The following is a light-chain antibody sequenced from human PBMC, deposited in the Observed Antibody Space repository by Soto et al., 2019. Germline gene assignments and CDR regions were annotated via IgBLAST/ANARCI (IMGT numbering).Light chain of an antibody. CDR1: SGHSSYI. Sequence: QPVLTQSSSASASLGSSVKLTCTLSSGHSSYIIAWHQQQPGKAPRYLMKLEGSGNYNKGSGVPDRFSGSSSGADRYLTISNLPFEDEADYYCETWDSNNWVFGGGTKLTVL. CDR3: ETWDSNNWV. J-gene: IGLJ3*02. CDR2: LEGSGNY. V-gene: IGLV4-60*02.